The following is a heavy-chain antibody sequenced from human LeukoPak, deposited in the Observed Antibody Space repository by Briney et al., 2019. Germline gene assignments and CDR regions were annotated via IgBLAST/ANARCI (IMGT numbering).Heavy chain of an antibody. Sequence: GGSLRLSCAASGFTSDDYGMSWVRQAAGKGLEWVSGINWNGGSTGYADSVKGRFTISRDNAKNSLYLQMNSLRVEDTALYYCAKVYSSGWYYFDYWGQGTLVTVSS. CDR2: INWNGGST. CDR3: AKVYSSGWYYFDY. V-gene: IGHV3-20*04. CDR1: GFTSDDYG. D-gene: IGHD6-19*01. J-gene: IGHJ4*02.